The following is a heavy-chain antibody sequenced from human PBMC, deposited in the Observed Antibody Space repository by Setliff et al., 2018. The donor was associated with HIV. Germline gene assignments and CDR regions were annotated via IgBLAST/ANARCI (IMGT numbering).Heavy chain of an antibody. CDR3: ARGDDYSNYVAFDI. CDR1: GGSISSYY. Sequence: SETLSLTCTVSGGSISSYYWSWIRQPPGKGLEWIGYIYTSGSTNYNPSLKSRVTISVDTSKNQFSLKLSSVTAADTAVYYCARGDDYSNYVAFDIWGQGNHGHRL. V-gene: IGHV4-4*08. J-gene: IGHJ3*02. D-gene: IGHD4-4*01. CDR2: IYTSGST.